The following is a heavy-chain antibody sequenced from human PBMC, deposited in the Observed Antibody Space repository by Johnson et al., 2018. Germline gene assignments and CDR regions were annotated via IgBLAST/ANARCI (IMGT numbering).Heavy chain of an antibody. CDR1: GFTFTNAW. CDR2: IKSKIDGGST. CDR3: TKNEYFLH. V-gene: IGHV3-15*07. J-gene: IGHJ1*01. Sequence: EVQLVETGGGLVKPGGTLRLACAASGFTFTNAWMNWVRQAPGKGLEWVGRIKSKIDGGSTDYAAPVKDRFTISRDDSKNTLYLQMNSLKTEDTAVYYCTKNEYFLHWGQGTLVTVSS.